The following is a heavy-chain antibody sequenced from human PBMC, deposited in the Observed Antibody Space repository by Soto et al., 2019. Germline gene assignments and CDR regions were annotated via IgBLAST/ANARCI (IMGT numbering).Heavy chain of an antibody. J-gene: IGHJ6*02. CDR3: ARVLYYGSGSYSPYGMDV. V-gene: IGHV1-69*01. Sequence: QVQLVQSGAEVQKPGSSVKVSCKTSGVSFNNNGIGWVRQAPGHGLEWMGGVSPPFRTSNYARKFQGRISITADASTRTVNMELSSLTSEDTAQYYCARVLYYGSGSYSPYGMDVWGQGTTVTVSS. CDR1: GVSFNNNG. CDR2: VSPPFRTS. D-gene: IGHD3-10*01.